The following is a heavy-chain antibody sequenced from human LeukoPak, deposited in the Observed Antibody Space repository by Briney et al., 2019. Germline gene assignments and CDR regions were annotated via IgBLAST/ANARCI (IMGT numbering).Heavy chain of an antibody. Sequence: SETLSLTCTVSGVSISSGGYYWSWIRQHPGKGLEWSVYIYYSGSTYYNPSLKSRVTISVDTSKNQFSLKLCSVTAADTAVYYCARERYNWNYYALDYYYYGMDVWGQGTTVTVSS. CDR2: IYYSGST. D-gene: IGHD1-7*01. V-gene: IGHV4-31*03. CDR1: GVSISSGGYY. CDR3: ARERYNWNYYALDYYYYGMDV. J-gene: IGHJ6*02.